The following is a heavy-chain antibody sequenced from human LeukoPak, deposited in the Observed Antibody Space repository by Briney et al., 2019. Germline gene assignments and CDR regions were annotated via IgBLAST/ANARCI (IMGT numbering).Heavy chain of an antibody. J-gene: IGHJ5*02. CDR3: ARKVFYDLETGYGWFDP. V-gene: IGHV1-18*01. CDR2: ISPYNNDT. Sequence: ASVKVSCKASGYTFINYGFTWVRQAPGQGLEWMGWISPYNNDTRYAQNFQGRVTSTTDTSSSTAYLELRSLRFDDTAIYYCARKVFYDLETGYGWFDPWGQGTLVTVSS. D-gene: IGHD5/OR15-5a*01. CDR1: GYTFINYG.